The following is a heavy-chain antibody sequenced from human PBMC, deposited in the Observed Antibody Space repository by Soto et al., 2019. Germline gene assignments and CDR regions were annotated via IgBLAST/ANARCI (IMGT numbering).Heavy chain of an antibody. CDR2: IYSGGST. CDR3: ARVPSGLEYFDY. J-gene: IGHJ4*02. CDR1: GSTVSSNY. Sequence: GGSLRLSCAASGSTVSSNYMSWGRQAPGKGLEWVSVIYSGGSTYYADSVKGRFTISRDNSKNTLYLQMNSLRAEDTAVYYCARVPSGLEYFDYWGPGTLVTVSS. V-gene: IGHV3-53*01. D-gene: IGHD5-12*01.